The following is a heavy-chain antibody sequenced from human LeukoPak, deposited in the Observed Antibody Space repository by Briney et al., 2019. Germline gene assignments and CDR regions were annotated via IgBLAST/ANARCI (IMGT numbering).Heavy chain of an antibody. J-gene: IGHJ3*02. CDR3: ARSRSGYSYDHAAFDI. V-gene: IGHV4-59*01. Sequence: SETLSLTCTVSDGSISNYYWSWFRQPPGTGLEWIAYIDYRGSTTYNPSLKSRVTISVDTSRNQFSLKLSSVTAADTAVYYCARSRSGYSYDHAAFDIWGQGTMVTVSS. D-gene: IGHD5-18*01. CDR2: IDYRGST. CDR1: DGSISNYY.